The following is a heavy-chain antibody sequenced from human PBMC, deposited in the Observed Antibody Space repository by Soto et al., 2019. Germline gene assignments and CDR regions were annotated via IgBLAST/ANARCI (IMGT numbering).Heavy chain of an antibody. CDR2: ISYDGSNK. CDR3: ARDLALGYDSSPNVLTY. D-gene: IGHD3-22*01. V-gene: IGHV3-30-3*01. CDR1: GFTFSSYA. J-gene: IGHJ4*02. Sequence: GGSLRLSCAASGFTFSSYAMHWVRQAPGKGLEWVAVISYDGSNKYYADSVKGRFTISRDNSKNTLYLQMNSLRAEDTAVYYCARDLALGYDSSPNVLTYWGQGTLVTVSS.